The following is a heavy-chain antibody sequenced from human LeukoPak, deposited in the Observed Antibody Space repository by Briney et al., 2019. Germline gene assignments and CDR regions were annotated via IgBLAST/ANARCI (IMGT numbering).Heavy chain of an antibody. CDR2: ISSSSSTI. J-gene: IGHJ4*02. D-gene: IGHD6-19*01. Sequence: PGGSLRLSCAASGFTFSSYSMNWVRQAPGKGLEWVSYISSSSSTIYYADSVKGRFTISRDNAKNSLYLQMNSLRAEDTAVYYCAREMADSSGWYLGDYWGQGTLVTVSS. V-gene: IGHV3-48*04. CDR1: GFTFSSYS. CDR3: AREMADSSGWYLGDY.